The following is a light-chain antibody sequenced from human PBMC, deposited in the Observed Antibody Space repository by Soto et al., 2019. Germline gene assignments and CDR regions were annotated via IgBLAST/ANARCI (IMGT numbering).Light chain of an antibody. CDR1: QNIWSY. V-gene: IGKV1-39*01. Sequence: DIQMTQSPSSLSASVGDRVTITCRANQNIWSYLVWFQHKLGQAPRLLKHAASTLASGVPSRFSGSESGTDFTLTISGLEHEDSATYYCQQSYKTPWTFGQGTTVEIK. CDR3: QQSYKTPWT. CDR2: AAS. J-gene: IGKJ1*01.